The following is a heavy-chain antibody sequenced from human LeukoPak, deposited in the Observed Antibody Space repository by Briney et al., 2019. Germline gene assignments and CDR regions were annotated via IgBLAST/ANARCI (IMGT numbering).Heavy chain of an antibody. D-gene: IGHD2/OR15-2a*01. V-gene: IGHV3-30*18. J-gene: IGHJ4*02. CDR2: ISYDATNK. Sequence: PGGSLRLSCAASGFTFSSSDMHWVRQAPGKGLEWVAVISYDATNKYYADSVKGRFTLSRDNSKNTLYLQTNTLRDEDTAVYCCAKASSNYFYYFEYWGQGTLVTVSS. CDR3: AKASSNYFYYFEY. CDR1: GFTFSSSD.